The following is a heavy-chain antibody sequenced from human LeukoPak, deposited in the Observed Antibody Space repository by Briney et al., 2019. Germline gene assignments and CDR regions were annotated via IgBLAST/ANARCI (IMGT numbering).Heavy chain of an antibody. CDR1: GDSISSSLW. V-gene: IGHV4-4*02. D-gene: IGHD3-10*01. J-gene: IGHJ6*03. CDR2: IYHSGST. CDR3: ARDRKYPGSGYYYYYMDV. Sequence: SETLSLTCTVSGDSISSSLWWSWVRQPPGKRLEWIGEIYHSGSTNYNPSLRSRVTISVDKSKNQFSLNLSSVTAADTAVYYCARDRKYPGSGYYYYYMDVWGKGTTVTVSS.